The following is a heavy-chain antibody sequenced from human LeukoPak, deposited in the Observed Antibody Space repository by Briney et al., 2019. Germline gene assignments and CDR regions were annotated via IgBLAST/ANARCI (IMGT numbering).Heavy chain of an antibody. CDR2: IYYSGSK. D-gene: IGHD6-19*01. CDR3: VRGAPDDSSGWYRAFDI. J-gene: IGHJ3*02. CDR1: GGSITSSYW. V-gene: IGHV4-4*02. Sequence: SETLSLTCAVSGGSITSSYWWSWVRQSPEKGLEWIGLIYYSGSKNYSPLLQSRVTMSVDKAKNRFSLILRSVTAADTAVYFCVRGAPDDSSGWYRAFDIWGQGTMVTVS.